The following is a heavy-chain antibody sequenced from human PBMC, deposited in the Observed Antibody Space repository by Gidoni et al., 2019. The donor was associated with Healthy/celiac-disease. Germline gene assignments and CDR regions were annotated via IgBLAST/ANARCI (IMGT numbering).Heavy chain of an antibody. Sequence: QVQLVQSGAEVKKPGASVKVSCKASGYTFTSYDINWVRQATGQGLAWMGWMNPNSGNTGYAQKFQGRVTMTRNTSISTAYMELSSLRSEDTAVYYCARGDRIMITFGGVIARDDYWGQGTLVTVSS. D-gene: IGHD3-16*02. CDR1: GYTFTSYD. CDR3: ARGDRIMITFGGVIARDDY. V-gene: IGHV1-8*01. J-gene: IGHJ4*02. CDR2: MNPNSGNT.